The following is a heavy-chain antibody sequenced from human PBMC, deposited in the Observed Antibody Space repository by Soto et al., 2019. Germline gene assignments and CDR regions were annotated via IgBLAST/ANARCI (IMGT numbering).Heavy chain of an antibody. V-gene: IGHV3-23*01. J-gene: IGHJ2*01. CDR3: AKTRRELWMGYYWYFDL. D-gene: IGHD1-7*01. CDR2: ISGSGGST. CDR1: GFTFSSYA. Sequence: GGSLRLSCAASGFTFSSYAMSWVRQAPGKGLEWVSAISGSGGSTYYADSVKGRFTISRDNSKNTLYLQKNSLRAEDAAVDYCAKTRRELWMGYYWYFDLWGRGTLVTVSS.